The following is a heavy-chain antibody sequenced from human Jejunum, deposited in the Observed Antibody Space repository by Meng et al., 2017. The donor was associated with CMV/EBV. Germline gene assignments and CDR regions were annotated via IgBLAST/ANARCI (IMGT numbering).Heavy chain of an antibody. V-gene: IGHV3-66*02. D-gene: IGHD2-15*01. Sequence: GVSVSANYMSWVRRAPGKGLEWVSAIYSASTKYYADTLKDRFTNSRDTSKNAMYLQLNSLRTEDTAIYYCAKGRGSCGGGSCYPDYWGQGTLVTVSS. CDR3: AKGRGSCGGGSCYPDY. J-gene: IGHJ4*02. CDR2: IYSASTK. CDR1: GVSVSANY.